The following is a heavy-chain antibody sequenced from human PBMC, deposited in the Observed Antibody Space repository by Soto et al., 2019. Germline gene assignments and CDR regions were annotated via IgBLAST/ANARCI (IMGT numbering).Heavy chain of an antibody. CDR3: AREFADSSFRNYYYGMDV. J-gene: IGHJ6*02. CDR2: TYHRSKWYN. Sequence: QVQLQKSGPGLVKPSQTLSLTCAISGDSVSSNSAAWNWIRQSPSRSHEWLGRTYHRSKWYNDYAISMKSRITINPDTSKSPCTLQLVSVTAEDTAVYYCAREFADSSFRNYYYGMDVWGQGTTVTVSS. V-gene: IGHV6-1*01. D-gene: IGHD6-13*01. CDR1: GDSVSSNSAA.